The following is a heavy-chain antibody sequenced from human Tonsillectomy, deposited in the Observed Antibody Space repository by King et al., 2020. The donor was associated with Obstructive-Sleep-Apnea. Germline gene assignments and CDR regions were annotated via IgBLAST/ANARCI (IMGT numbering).Heavy chain of an antibody. CDR3: ARGPEDIVVVVAATERNFDY. D-gene: IGHD2-15*01. Sequence: VKLQQWGAGLLKPSETLSLTCAVYGGSFSGYYWSWIRQPPGKGLEWIGEINHSGSTNYNPSLKSRVTISVDTSKNQFSLKLSSVTAADTAVYYCARGPEDIVVVVAATERNFDYWGQGTLVTVSS. V-gene: IGHV4-34*01. J-gene: IGHJ4*02. CDR2: INHSGST. CDR1: GGSFSGYY.